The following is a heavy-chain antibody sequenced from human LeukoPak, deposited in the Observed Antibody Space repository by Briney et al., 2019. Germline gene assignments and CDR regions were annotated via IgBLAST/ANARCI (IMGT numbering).Heavy chain of an antibody. D-gene: IGHD6-6*01. CDR2: INTNTGNP. J-gene: IGHJ4*02. Sequence: ASVKVSCKASGYTFNRNAINWVRQAPGQGLEWMGWINTNTGNPTYAQGFTGRFVFSLDTSVSTAYLQISSLKAEDTAVYYCARAHSYSTSSLPGYWGQGTLVTVSS. CDR1: GYTFNRNA. V-gene: IGHV7-4-1*02. CDR3: ARAHSYSTSSLPGY.